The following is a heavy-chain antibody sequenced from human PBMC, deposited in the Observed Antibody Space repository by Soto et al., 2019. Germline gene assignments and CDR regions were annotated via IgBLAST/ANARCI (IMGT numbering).Heavy chain of an antibody. J-gene: IGHJ6*02. CDR1: GSTFSSYA. CDR2: IGESGTPT. Sequence: GGSLRLSCAASGSTFSSYAMKWVRQAPGKGLEWVSLIGESGTPTYYADSVKGRFTISRDNSGNTLFLEMYSLRAEDTAVYYCSSDIPGVRHYGMDFWGQGTTVTVSS. V-gene: IGHV3-23*01. D-gene: IGHD2-2*01. CDR3: SSDIPGVRHYGMDF.